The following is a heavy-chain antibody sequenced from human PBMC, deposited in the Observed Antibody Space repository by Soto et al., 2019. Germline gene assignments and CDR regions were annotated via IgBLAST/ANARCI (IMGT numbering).Heavy chain of an antibody. J-gene: IGHJ4*02. CDR1: GAPLSVYT. CDR3: GRGQTIRAFEY. CDR2: TYSSGST. Sequence: ASETLSLTCTVSGAPLSVYTWNWIRQSPGKGLEWIGYTYSSGSTAYNPSLQSRVTISVDTSKNEFSLKLNSVTAADTAVSYCGRGQTIRAFEYWGQVALVNVSS. V-gene: IGHV4-59*01.